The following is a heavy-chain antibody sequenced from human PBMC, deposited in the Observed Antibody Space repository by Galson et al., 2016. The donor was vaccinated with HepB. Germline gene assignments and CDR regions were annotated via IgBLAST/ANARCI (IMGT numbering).Heavy chain of an antibody. CDR3: ARPRGQWLL. V-gene: IGHV4-39*01. CDR2: IYNSGET. J-gene: IGHJ6*04. D-gene: IGHD5-12*01. Sequence: ETLSLTCTVSGGSISSSSYFWGWIRQHPGKGLEWIGSIYNSGETYYNPSRTSRVTISVDTAKNQFSLKLRAVTAADTAVYYCARPRGQWLLWGKGTTVTVSS. CDR1: GGSISSSSYF.